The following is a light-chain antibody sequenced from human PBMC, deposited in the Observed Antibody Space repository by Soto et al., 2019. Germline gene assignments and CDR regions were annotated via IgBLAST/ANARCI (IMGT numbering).Light chain of an antibody. CDR2: GAS. V-gene: IGKV3-20*01. J-gene: IGKJ2*01. Sequence: EIVLTQSPGTLTLSPGDGATLSCRASQTVGSSFLGWYQQKPGQAPRLIMYGASNRATGIPDRFTARGSGTDFTLTISRLDPEDFAVYYCHHYGGSQYTLGQGTKLEI. CDR3: HHYGGSQYT. CDR1: QTVGSSF.